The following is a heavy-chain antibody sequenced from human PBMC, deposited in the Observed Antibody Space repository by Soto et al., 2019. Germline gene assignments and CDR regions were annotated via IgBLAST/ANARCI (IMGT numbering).Heavy chain of an antibody. D-gene: IGHD5-18*01. V-gene: IGHV5-10-1*01. CDR3: ARHPGYSYDNDY. CDR1: GYSFTSYW. CDR2: IDPSDSYT. Sequence: PGESLKISCTGSGYSFTSYWISWVRQMPGKGLEWMGRIDPSDSYTNYSPSFQGHVTISADKSISTAYLQWSSLKASDTAMYYCARHPGYSYDNDYWGQGTLVTVSS. J-gene: IGHJ4*02.